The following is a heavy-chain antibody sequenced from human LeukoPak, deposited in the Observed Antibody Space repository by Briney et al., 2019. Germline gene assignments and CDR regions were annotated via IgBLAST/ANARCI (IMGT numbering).Heavy chain of an antibody. Sequence: SETLSLTCTVSGGSISSGGYYWSWIRQHPGKGLEWIGYIYYSGSTYYNPSLKSRVTISVDTSKNQFSLKLSSVTAADTAVYYCASLMLGDFWSGYYPDAFDIWGQGTMVTVSS. D-gene: IGHD3-3*01. J-gene: IGHJ3*02. V-gene: IGHV4-31*03. CDR1: GGSISSGGYY. CDR2: IYYSGST. CDR3: ASLMLGDFWSGYYPDAFDI.